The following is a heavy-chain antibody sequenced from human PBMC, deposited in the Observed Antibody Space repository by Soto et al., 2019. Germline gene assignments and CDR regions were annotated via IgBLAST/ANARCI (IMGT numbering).Heavy chain of an antibody. Sequence: PSETLSLTCAVYGGSFSGYYWSWIRQPPGKGLEWIGEINHSGSTYYNPSLKSRVTISVDTSKNQFSLKLSSVTAADTAVYYCATAGGPYYYYYYGMDVWGQGTTVTVSS. V-gene: IGHV4-34*01. CDR2: INHSGST. CDR1: GGSFSGYY. D-gene: IGHD3-16*01. CDR3: ATAGGPYYYYYYGMDV. J-gene: IGHJ6*02.